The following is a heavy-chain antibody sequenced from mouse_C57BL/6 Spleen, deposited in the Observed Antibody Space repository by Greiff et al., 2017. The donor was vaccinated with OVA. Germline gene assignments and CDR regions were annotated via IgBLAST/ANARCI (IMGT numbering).Heavy chain of an antibody. CDR1: GYAFSSYW. V-gene: IGHV1-80*01. CDR2: IYPGDGDT. CDR3: ARPRDSSGYTFAY. Sequence: VQLQQSGAELVKPGASVKISCKASGYAFSSYWMNWVKQRPGQGLEWIGQIYPGDGDTNYNGKFKGKATLTADKSSSTAYMQLSSLTSEDSAVYFCARPRDSSGYTFAYWGQGTLVTVSA. D-gene: IGHD3-2*02. J-gene: IGHJ3*01.